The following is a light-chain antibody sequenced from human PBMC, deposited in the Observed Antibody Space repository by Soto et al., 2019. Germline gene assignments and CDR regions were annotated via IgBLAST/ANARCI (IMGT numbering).Light chain of an antibody. CDR3: SSYAL. V-gene: IGLV2-14*03. CDR1: SSYIGASDY. CDR2: NVN. Sequence: CSGTSSYIGASDYVSWYQQHPDKAPKLIIYNVNYRPSGISSRVSGSKSGNTASLNISGREAEDGVDYLCSSYALFGGGTKVTVL. J-gene: IGLJ2*01.